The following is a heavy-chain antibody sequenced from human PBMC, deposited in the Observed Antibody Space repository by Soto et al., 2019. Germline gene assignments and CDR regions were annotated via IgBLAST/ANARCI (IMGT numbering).Heavy chain of an antibody. CDR2: IYYSGST. Sequence: QVQLQESGPGLVKPSETLSLTCSVSGGSISSYYWSWIRQPPGKGLEWIGYIYYSGSTNYSPSLDSRLTLSVDTSKPQFSLKLSSVTAAATAVYYCARRIVRPTTPFTSWGHGTLVTVSS. CDR3: ARRIVRPTTPFTS. V-gene: IGHV4-59*01. J-gene: IGHJ5*01. CDR1: GGSISSYY. D-gene: IGHD1-26*01.